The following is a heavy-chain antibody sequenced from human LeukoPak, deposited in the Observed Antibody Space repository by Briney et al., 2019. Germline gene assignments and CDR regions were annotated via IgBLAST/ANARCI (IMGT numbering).Heavy chain of an antibody. Sequence: GGSLRLSCAASGFTFSNYAMSWVRQAPGKGLERVSSISAGDDSPFYTDSVRGRFTISRDNSKNTLFLQMISLRAEDTAVYYCAKSLLRFLEWPRPDYWGQGTLVTVS. D-gene: IGHD3-3*01. CDR1: GFTFSNYA. J-gene: IGHJ4*02. V-gene: IGHV3-23*01. CDR2: ISAGDDSP. CDR3: AKSLLRFLEWPRPDY.